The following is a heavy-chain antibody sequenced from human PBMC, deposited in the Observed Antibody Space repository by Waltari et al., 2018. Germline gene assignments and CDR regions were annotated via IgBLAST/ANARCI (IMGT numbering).Heavy chain of an antibody. D-gene: IGHD2-15*01. V-gene: IGHV4-59*11. J-gene: IGHJ3*02. CDR1: GGSISSHY. Sequence: QVQLQESGPGLVKPSETLSLTCTVSGGSISSHYWSWIRQPPGKGLEWIGYIYYSGSTNYNPSLKSRVTISVDTSKNQFSLKLSSVTAADTAVYYCARAPSIVVVVAARSADAFDIWGQGTMVTVSS. CDR2: IYYSGST. CDR3: ARAPSIVVVVAARSADAFDI.